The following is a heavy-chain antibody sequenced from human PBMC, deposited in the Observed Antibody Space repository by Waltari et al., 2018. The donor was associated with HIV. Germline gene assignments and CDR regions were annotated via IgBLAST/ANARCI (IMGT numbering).Heavy chain of an antibody. J-gene: IGHJ4*02. D-gene: IGHD3-9*01. CDR2: IKQDGSEK. V-gene: IGHV3-7*01. CDR1: GFTLSSYW. CDR3: ARDRHYDILTGSYFDY. Sequence: EVQLVAYGGGLVQPGGSLRISCAASGFTLSSYWMSWVRQAPGKGLEWVANIKQDGSEKYYVDSVKGRFTISRDNAKNSLYLQMNSLRAEDTAVYYCARDRHYDILTGSYFDYWGQGTLVTVSS.